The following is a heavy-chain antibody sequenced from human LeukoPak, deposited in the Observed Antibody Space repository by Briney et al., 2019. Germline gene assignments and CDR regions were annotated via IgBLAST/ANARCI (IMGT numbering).Heavy chain of an antibody. J-gene: IGHJ4*02. V-gene: IGHV4-38-2*02. CDR1: GGSISSYY. D-gene: IGHD3-16*01. CDR3: ARGGWVDY. Sequence: SETLSLTCTVSGGSISSYYWSWIRQPPGKGLEWIGSIYHSGSTYYNPSLKSRVTISVDTSKNQFSLKLSSVTAADTAVYYCARGGWVDYWGQGTLVTVSS. CDR2: IYHSGST.